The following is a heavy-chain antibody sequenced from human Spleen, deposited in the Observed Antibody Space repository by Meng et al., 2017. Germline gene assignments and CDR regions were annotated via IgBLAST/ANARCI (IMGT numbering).Heavy chain of an antibody. CDR2: FVSNADT. CDR1: GYTSASYG. CDR3: ARGTPGRSYCDY. D-gene: IGHD3-10*01. J-gene: IGHJ4*02. V-gene: IGHV1-18*01. Sequence: QAQLLQSGAEVKKPGASVWISCKASGYTSASYGISWFRQAPGQGLEWMGWFVSNADTYPAQKFQGRVTMTRDTHTSTDFMEQRSLRFDDTAVYYCARGTPGRSYCDYWGQGTLVTVSS.